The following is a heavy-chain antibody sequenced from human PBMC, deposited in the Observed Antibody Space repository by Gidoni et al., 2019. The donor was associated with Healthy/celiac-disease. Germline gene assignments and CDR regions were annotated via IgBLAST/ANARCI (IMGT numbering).Heavy chain of an antibody. V-gene: IGHV3-21*01. CDR2: ISSSSSYI. J-gene: IGHJ4*02. CDR3: AREYYYGSGSYYYYFDY. CDR1: GFTFSSYS. Sequence: EVQLVESGGGLVKPGGSLRLSCAASGFTFSSYSMNWVRKAPGKGLEWVSAISSSSSYIYYADSVKGRFTISRDNAKNSLYLQMNSLRAEDTAVYYCAREYYYGSGSYYYYFDYWGQGTLVTVSS. D-gene: IGHD3-10*01.